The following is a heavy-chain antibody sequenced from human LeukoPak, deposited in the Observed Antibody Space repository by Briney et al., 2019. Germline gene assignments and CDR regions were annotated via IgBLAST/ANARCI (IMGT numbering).Heavy chain of an antibody. Sequence: GGSLRLSCAASGFTFSSYAMSWVRQAPGKGQEWVSAISGSGGSTYYADSVKGRFTISRDNSKNTLYLQMNSLRAEDTAVYYCAKDATVLRYFDWLLSHAFDIWGRGTMVTVSS. D-gene: IGHD3-9*01. CDR1: GFTFSSYA. J-gene: IGHJ3*02. CDR2: ISGSGGST. CDR3: AKDATVLRYFDWLLSHAFDI. V-gene: IGHV3-23*01.